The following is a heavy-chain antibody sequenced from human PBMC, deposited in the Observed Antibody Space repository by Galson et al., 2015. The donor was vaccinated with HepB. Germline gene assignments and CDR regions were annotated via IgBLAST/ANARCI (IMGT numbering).Heavy chain of an antibody. CDR3: AKSLRRVVEPARYNSFDP. CDR1: GYTFTNYY. CDR2: INPSTGGT. J-gene: IGHJ5*02. V-gene: IGHV1-2*06. Sequence: SVKVSCKASGYTFTNYYIHWVRQAPGQGLEWMGRINPSTGGTNYAQKFQGRVTMTRDTSISIAYMELGSLRSDDTAVYFCAKSLRRVVEPARYNSFDPWGQGTLVTVSS. D-gene: IGHD2-15*01.